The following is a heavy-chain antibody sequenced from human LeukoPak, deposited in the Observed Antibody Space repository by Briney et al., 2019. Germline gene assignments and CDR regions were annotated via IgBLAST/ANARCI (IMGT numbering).Heavy chain of an antibody. V-gene: IGHV3-72*01. CDR1: GFGFSVYY. J-gene: IGHJ4*02. Sequence: GGSLRLSCAASGFGFSVYYMAWVRQAPGKGLEWVGLSRNKENRYSTEYGASVKGRVTISRDDSKNLMYLEMKSLKSEDTAVYYCVREYFGGYDYWGQGTLVTVSS. CDR2: SRNKENRYST. CDR3: VREYFGGYDY. D-gene: IGHD2-15*01.